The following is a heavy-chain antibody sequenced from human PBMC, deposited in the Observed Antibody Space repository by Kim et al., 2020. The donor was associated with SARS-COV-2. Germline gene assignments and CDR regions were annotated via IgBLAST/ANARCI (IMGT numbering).Heavy chain of an antibody. Sequence: ASVKVSCKASGYTFTGYYMHWVRQAPGQGLEWMGWINPNSGGTNYAQKFQDRVTMTRDTSISTAYMELSRLRSDDTAVYYCARVDTLTGYRGFDPWGQGTLVTVSS. CDR2: INPNSGGT. J-gene: IGHJ5*02. CDR3: ARVDTLTGYRGFDP. D-gene: IGHD3-9*01. V-gene: IGHV1-2*02. CDR1: GYTFTGYY.